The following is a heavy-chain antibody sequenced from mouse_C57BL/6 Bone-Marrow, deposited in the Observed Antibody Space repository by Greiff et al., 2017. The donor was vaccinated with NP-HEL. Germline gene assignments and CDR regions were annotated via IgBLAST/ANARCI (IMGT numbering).Heavy chain of an antibody. V-gene: IGHV5-17*01. CDR3: ASTNWAWFAY. Sequence: EVKLMESGGGLVKPGGSLKLSCAASGFTFSDYGMHWVRQAPEKGLEWVAYISSGSSTIYYVDTVKGRFTISRDNAKNTLFLQMTSLRSEDTAMYYCASTNWAWFAYWGQGTLVTVSA. D-gene: IGHD4-1*01. J-gene: IGHJ3*01. CDR2: ISSGSSTI. CDR1: GFTFSDYG.